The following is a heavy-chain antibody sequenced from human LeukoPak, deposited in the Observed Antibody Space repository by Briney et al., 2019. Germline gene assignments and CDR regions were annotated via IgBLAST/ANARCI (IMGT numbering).Heavy chain of an antibody. CDR2: INAGNGNT. CDR1: GFTFSSYA. D-gene: IGHD2-21*02. J-gene: IGHJ3*02. CDR3: ARGGPDLAYCGGDCYFPNAFDI. Sequence: PGRSLRLSCAASGFTFSSYAMHWVRQAPGQRLEWMGWINAGNGNTKYSQKFQGRVTITRDTSASTAYMELSSLRSEDTAVYYCARGGPDLAYCGGDCYFPNAFDIWGQGTMVTVSS. V-gene: IGHV1-3*01.